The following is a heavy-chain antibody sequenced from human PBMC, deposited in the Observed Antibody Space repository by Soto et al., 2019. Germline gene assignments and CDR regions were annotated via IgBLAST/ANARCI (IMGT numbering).Heavy chain of an antibody. V-gene: IGHV4-39*02. D-gene: IGHD3-10*01. CDR1: GGSISSSSCY. Sequence: PSETLSLTCTVSGGSISSSSCYWGWIRQPPGKGLEWIGSIYYSGSTYYNPSLKSRVTISVDTSKNQFSLKLSSVTAADTAVYYCARDPVLLWFGELSRFYGMDVWGQGTTVTVSS. J-gene: IGHJ6*02. CDR3: ARDPVLLWFGELSRFYGMDV. CDR2: IYYSGST.